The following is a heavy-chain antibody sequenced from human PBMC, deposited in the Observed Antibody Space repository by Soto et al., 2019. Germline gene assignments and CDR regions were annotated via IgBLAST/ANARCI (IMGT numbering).Heavy chain of an antibody. J-gene: IGHJ4*02. D-gene: IGHD5-12*01. CDR3: ARDRGGKDGYDFVGVDY. CDR1: GGAISSGDYY. Sequence: PSETLSLTCTVSGGAISSGDYYWSWIRQPPGKGLEWIGYIYYSGSTYYNPSLKSRVTISVDTSKNQFSLKLSSVTAADTAVYYCARDRGGKDGYDFVGVDYWGQGTLVTVSS. V-gene: IGHV4-30-4*01. CDR2: IYYSGST.